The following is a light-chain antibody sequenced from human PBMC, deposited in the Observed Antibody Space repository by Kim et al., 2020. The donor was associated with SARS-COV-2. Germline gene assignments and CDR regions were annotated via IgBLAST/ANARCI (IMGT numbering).Light chain of an antibody. Sequence: SYELTQPPSVSVSPGQTPSITCSGDKLGDKYACWYQQKPGQSPVLVIYQDSKRPSGIPERFSGSNSGNTATLTISGTQAMDEADYYCQAWDSSTAWVFGGGTQLNVL. CDR2: QDS. CDR3: QAWDSSTAWV. CDR1: KLGDKY. J-gene: IGLJ3*02. V-gene: IGLV3-1*01.